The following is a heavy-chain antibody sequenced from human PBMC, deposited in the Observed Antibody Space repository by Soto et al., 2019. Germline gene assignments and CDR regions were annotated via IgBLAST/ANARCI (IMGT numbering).Heavy chain of an antibody. Sequence: SETLSLTCTVSGGSISTYYWSWMRQPPGKGLEWIGYIYYSGSTNSNPSLKSRVTISEDTSKDQLSLKLSSVTAADTAVYYCARDAGGRGNGAFDIWGQGTMVTVSS. J-gene: IGHJ3*02. V-gene: IGHV4-59*01. CDR3: ARDAGGRGNGAFDI. CDR2: IYYSGST. CDR1: GGSISTYY. D-gene: IGHD3-16*01.